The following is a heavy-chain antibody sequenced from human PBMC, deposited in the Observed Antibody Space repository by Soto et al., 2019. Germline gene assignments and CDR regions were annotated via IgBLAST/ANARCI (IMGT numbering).Heavy chain of an antibody. CDR3: ARRVGAAPSQL. CDR1: AGSISSSSFH. J-gene: IGHJ1*01. V-gene: IGHV4-39*01. Sequence: QLQLQESGPGLVKPSETLSLTCSVSVSAGSISSSSFHWDWIRQAPGKGLEWIGSIYYSGSTYYNPSLESRVTISADTSKNQFSLKLSSVTAADTAWYYCARRVGAAPSQLWGQGTLVTVSS. D-gene: IGHD1-26*01. CDR2: IYYSGST.